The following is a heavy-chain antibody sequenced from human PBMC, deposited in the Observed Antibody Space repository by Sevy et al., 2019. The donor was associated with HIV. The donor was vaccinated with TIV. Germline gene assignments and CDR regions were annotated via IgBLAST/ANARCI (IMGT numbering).Heavy chain of an antibody. CDR2: IYYSGST. V-gene: IGHV4-39*01. CDR3: ARLDTLYSSSG. CDR1: GGSISSSSYY. Sequence: SETLSLTCTVSGGSISSSSYYWGWIRQPPGKGLEWIGSIYYSGSTYYNPSLKSRVTISVDTSKNQFSLKLSSVTAADTAVYYCARLDTLYSSSGWGQGTLVTVSS. D-gene: IGHD6-13*01. J-gene: IGHJ4*02.